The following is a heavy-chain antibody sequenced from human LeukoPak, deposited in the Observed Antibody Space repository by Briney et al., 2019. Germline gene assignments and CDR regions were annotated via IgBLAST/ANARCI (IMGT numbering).Heavy chain of an antibody. D-gene: IGHD3-10*01. CDR3: AKKAAGSGTYSDY. CDR2: VSYDGGNK. CDR1: GFTFSSYG. Sequence: PGGSLRLSCAASGFTFSSYGMHWVRQAPGKGLEWVALVSYDGGNKYYADSAKGRFTISRDNSRNTLYLQMNSLTADDTAVYHCAKKAAGSGTYSDYWGQGILLIVSS. V-gene: IGHV3-30*18. J-gene: IGHJ4*02.